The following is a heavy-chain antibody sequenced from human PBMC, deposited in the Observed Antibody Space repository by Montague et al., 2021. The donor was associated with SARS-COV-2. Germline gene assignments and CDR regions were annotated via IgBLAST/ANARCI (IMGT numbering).Heavy chain of an antibody. CDR3: ARHRNYGDHSLDNWFHP. J-gene: IGHJ5*02. Sequence: SETLSLTCTVSGDSTSCPNCYWGWIRQPPGKGLDWIGTIYNSGTTYYNPSLKSRLTISTDTSKNQFSLKLSSVTAADTAVYYCARHRNYGDHSLDNWFHPWGQGTLVTVSS. V-gene: IGHV4-39*01. D-gene: IGHD4-17*01. CDR2: IYNSGTT. CDR1: GDSTSCPNCY.